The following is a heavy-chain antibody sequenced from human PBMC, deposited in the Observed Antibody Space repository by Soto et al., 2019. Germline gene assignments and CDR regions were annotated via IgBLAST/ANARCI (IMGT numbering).Heavy chain of an antibody. J-gene: IGHJ6*02. V-gene: IGHV4-59*12. CDR2: IYYSGST. CDR3: XXXXXXXXXXXXXMXV. Sequence: KGLEWIGYIYYSGSTNYNPSLKSRVTISVDTSKNQFSLXLNSVTAXDTAVYXCXXXXXXXXXXXXXMXVWGQGTTVTVSS.